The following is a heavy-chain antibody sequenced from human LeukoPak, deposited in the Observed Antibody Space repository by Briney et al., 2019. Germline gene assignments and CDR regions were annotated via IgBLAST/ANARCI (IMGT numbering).Heavy chain of an antibody. CDR1: GFTFSSYS. J-gene: IGHJ6*03. Sequence: GGSLRLSCAASGFTFSSYSMNWVRQAPGKGLEWVSSISSSSSYIYYADSVKGRFTISRDNAKNSLYLQMNSLRAEDTAVYYCATSTATTLVVQWSYMDVWGKGTTVTISS. V-gene: IGHV3-21*01. CDR3: ATSTATTLVVQWSYMDV. D-gene: IGHD4-17*01. CDR2: ISSSSSYI.